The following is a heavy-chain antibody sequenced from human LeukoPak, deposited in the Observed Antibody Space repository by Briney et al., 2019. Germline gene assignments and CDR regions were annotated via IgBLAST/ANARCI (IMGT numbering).Heavy chain of an antibody. J-gene: IGHJ4*02. CDR2: INTDGSST. CDR1: GLTFSSYW. D-gene: IGHD5-18*01. V-gene: IGHV3-74*01. Sequence: PGGSLRLSCAASGLTFSSYWMHWVRQAPGKGLVWVSRINTDGSSTSYADSVKGRFTISRDNAKNSLYLQMNSLRAEDTAVYYCAKVITDTAMVKAFDYWGQGTLVTVSS. CDR3: AKVITDTAMVKAFDY.